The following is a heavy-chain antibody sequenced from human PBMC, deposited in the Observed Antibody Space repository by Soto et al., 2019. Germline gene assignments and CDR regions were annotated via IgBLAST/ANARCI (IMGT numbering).Heavy chain of an antibody. Sequence: QVQLQESGPGLVKPSETLSLSCTVSGGSISSYYWSWFRQSPGKRMEWIGYVHHSWGSSYNPSLQSRVARSLDTSKSQFSLKGTSVTATDTAVYYCARQGFGPLHGLVDVWGQGTTVTVSS. CDR3: ARQGFGPLHGLVDV. V-gene: IGHV4-59*08. CDR1: GGSISSYY. D-gene: IGHD3-10*01. CDR2: VHHSWGS. J-gene: IGHJ6*02.